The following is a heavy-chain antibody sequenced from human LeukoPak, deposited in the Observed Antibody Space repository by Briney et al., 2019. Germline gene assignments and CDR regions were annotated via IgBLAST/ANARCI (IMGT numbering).Heavy chain of an antibody. D-gene: IGHD3-3*01. J-gene: IGHJ4*02. CDR3: AKDVDYNFWSGYSFDY. CDR2: INPSGGST. V-gene: IGHV1-46*01. CDR1: GYTFTSYY. Sequence: ASVKVSCKASGYTFTSYYMHWVRQAPGQGLEWMGIINPSGGSTSYAQKFQGRVIMTRDTSTSTVYMELSSLRFEDTAVYYCAKDVDYNFWSGYSFDYWGQGTLVTVSS.